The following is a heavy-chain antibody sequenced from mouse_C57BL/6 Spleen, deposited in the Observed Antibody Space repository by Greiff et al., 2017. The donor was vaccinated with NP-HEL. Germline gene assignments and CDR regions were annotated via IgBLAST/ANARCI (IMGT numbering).Heavy chain of an antibody. CDR2: IYPGSGST. V-gene: IGHV1-55*01. CDR1: GYTFTSYW. D-gene: IGHD1-1*01. CDR3: ARIPSYYYGSSHFDY. J-gene: IGHJ2*01. Sequence: VQLQQPGAELVKPGASVKMSCKASGYTFTSYWITWVKQRPGQGLEWIGDIYPGSGSTNYNEKFKSKATLTVDTSSSTAYMQLSSLTSEDSAVYYCARIPSYYYGSSHFDYWGRGTTLTVSS.